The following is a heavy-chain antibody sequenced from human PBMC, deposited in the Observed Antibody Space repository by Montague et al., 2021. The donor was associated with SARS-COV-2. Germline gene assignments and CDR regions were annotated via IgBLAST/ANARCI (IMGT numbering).Heavy chain of an antibody. D-gene: IGHD3-16*01. J-gene: IGHJ4*02. V-gene: IGHV4-39*07. Sequence: SETLSLTCTVSGGSISSSSYYWGWIRQPPGKGLEWIGSIYYSGSTYYNPSLKSRVTISVDTSKNQFSLKLSSVTAADTAVYYCARDLWVWPSVEGGLDYWGQGTRVTVSS. CDR3: ARDLWVWPSVEGGLDY. CDR1: GGSISSSSYY. CDR2: IYYSGST.